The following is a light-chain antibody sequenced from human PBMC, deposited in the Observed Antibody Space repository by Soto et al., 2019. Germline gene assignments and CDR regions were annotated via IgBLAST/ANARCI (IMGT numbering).Light chain of an antibody. J-gene: IGKJ2*01. CDR1: QSVLYSSNNKNY. Sequence: DIVMTQSPDSLAVSLGERATIDCRSSQSVLYSSNNKNYLAWYQHKAGQSPKLLIYWASTRESGVPDRFTGIGSGTYFTLTISSLQAEDVAVYYCQQYYSTPHTFGQGTKLEIK. CDR3: QQYYSTPHT. V-gene: IGKV4-1*01. CDR2: WAS.